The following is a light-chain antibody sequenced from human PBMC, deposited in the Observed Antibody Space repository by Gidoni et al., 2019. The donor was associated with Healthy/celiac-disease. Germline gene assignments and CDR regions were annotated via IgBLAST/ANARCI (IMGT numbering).Light chain of an antibody. CDR1: QSVLYSSNNKNY. J-gene: IGKJ1*01. CDR2: WAS. V-gene: IGKV4-1*01. Sequence: DIVMTQSPDSLAVSLGERANINCKSSQSVLYSSNNKNYLAGYQQKPGQPPKRLIYWASTRESGVPDRFSGSGSVTDFTLTISSLEAEDVAVYYCQQYYSTPWTFGQGTKVEIK. CDR3: QQYYSTPWT.